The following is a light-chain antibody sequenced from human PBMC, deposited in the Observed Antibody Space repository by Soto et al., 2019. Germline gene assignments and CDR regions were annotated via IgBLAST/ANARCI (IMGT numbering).Light chain of an antibody. CDR3: QQRHSWPPCT. V-gene: IGKV3-11*01. CDR2: GAS. J-gene: IGKJ1*01. Sequence: EIVMTQSPATLSVSPGERATLSCRASQSVSSNLAWYQQKPGQAPRLLIYGASNRATGIPARFSGSGSGTDFTLPISSLEPEDFAVYYCQQRHSWPPCTFGQGTKMEIK. CDR1: QSVSSN.